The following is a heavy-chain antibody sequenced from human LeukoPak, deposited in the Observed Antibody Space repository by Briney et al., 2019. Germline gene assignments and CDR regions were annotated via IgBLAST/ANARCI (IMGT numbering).Heavy chain of an antibody. CDR2: IRYDGSNK. CDR1: GFTFNNFG. V-gene: IGHV3-30*02. D-gene: IGHD2-15*01. CDR3: AKPAMVGGSGYYHIDV. Sequence: PGGSLRLSCAVSGFTFNNFGMHWVRQAPRRGLEWVAFIRYDGSNKYYVDSVKGRFTISRVNSKKRLYLQMSSLRPEDSAIYFCAKPAMVGGSGYYHIDVWGIRTTVTVSS. J-gene: IGHJ6*03.